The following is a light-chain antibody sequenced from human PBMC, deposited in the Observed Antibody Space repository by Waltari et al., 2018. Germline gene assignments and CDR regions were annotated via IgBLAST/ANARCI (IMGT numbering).Light chain of an antibody. CDR3: SSYVGYKNNYV. Sequence: QSALTQPPSASGSPGQSVTISCTGTSSYVGGYYYVSWYQQYPGKAPKVMIYGVNKRPSGVPDRFSGSKSGNTASLTVSGLQAEDEADYYCSSYVGYKNNYVFGTGTKVTVL. J-gene: IGLJ1*01. CDR2: GVN. CDR1: SSYVGGYYY. V-gene: IGLV2-8*01.